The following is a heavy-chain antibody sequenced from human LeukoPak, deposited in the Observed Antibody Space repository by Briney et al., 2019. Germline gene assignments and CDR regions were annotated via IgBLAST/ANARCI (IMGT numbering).Heavy chain of an antibody. J-gene: IGHJ3*02. CDR3: ARGVNYGSGVDI. D-gene: IGHD3-10*01. Sequence: SETLSLTCTVSGGSISSYYWSWIRQPPGKGLEWIGYIYYSGSTNYNPSLKSRVTISVDTSKNQFSLKLSSVTAADTAVYYCARGVNYGSGVDIWGQGTMVTVSS. V-gene: IGHV4-59*12. CDR2: IYYSGST. CDR1: GGSISSYY.